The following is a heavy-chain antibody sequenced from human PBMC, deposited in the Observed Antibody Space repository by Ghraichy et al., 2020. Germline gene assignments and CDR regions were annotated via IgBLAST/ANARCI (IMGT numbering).Heavy chain of an antibody. D-gene: IGHD5-18*01. CDR2: IYTSGST. V-gene: IGHV4-4*07. J-gene: IGHJ4*02. CDR3: ARDRDTAMVTYYFDY. Sequence: SETLSLTCTVSGGSISSYYWSWIRQPAGKGLEWIGRIYTSGSTNYNPSLKSRVTMSVDTSKNQFSLKLSSVTAADTAVYYCARDRDTAMVTYYFDYWGQGTLVTVSS. CDR1: GGSISSYY.